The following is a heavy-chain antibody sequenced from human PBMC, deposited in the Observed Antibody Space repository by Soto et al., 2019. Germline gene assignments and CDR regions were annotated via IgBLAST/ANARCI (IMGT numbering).Heavy chain of an antibody. Sequence: GVLRLSCATSGFGFSNFLMNWVRQVPGKGLEWVANIKQDGSEIHYVDSVRGRFTISRDNANSSLYLQMNSLRAEDTAVYYCVRSSGWTGDYWGQGILVTVSS. J-gene: IGHJ4*02. V-gene: IGHV3-7*04. CDR1: GFGFSNFL. CDR3: VRSSGWTGDY. CDR2: IKQDGSEI. D-gene: IGHD3-10*01.